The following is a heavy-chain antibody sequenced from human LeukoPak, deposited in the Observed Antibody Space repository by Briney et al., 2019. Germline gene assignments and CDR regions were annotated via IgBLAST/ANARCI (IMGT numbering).Heavy chain of an antibody. CDR2: ISGSGGSGGST. J-gene: IGHJ4*02. CDR3: AISYDSSGYYLPFDY. Sequence: PGGSLRLPCAASGFTFSSYALGWVRQAPGKGLEWVSAISGSGGSGGSTYYADSVKGRFTVSRDNSKNTLYLQMNSLRAEDTAVYYCAISYDSSGYYLPFDYWGQGTLVTVSS. CDR1: GFTFSSYA. D-gene: IGHD3-22*01. V-gene: IGHV3-23*01.